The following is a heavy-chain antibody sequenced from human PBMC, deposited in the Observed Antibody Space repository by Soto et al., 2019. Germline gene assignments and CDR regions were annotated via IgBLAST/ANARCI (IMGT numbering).Heavy chain of an antibody. J-gene: IGHJ4*02. V-gene: IGHV1-2*02. Sequence: ASVKVSCKASGYTFSDYYIHCVRQSPGQGLEWMGWINPNSGGTKYAPKFQGGVTMTRDTSITTAYMELSRLRSGDTAVYYCAREPATAKPEGVDFWGQGTLVTV. CDR3: AREPATAKPEGVDF. D-gene: IGHD1-1*01. CDR1: GYTFSDYY. CDR2: INPNSGGT.